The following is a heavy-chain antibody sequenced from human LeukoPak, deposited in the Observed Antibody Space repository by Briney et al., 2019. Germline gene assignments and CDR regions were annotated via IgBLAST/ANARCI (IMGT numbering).Heavy chain of an antibody. CDR3: ARKGSSGWAFDP. CDR2: INHSGST. V-gene: IGHV4-34*01. D-gene: IGHD6-19*01. J-gene: IGHJ5*02. CDR1: GGSFSGYY. Sequence: SETLSLTCAVYGGSFSGYYWSWIRQPPGKGLEWIGEINHSGSTNYNPSLKSRVTISVDTSKNQFSLKLSSATAADTAVYYCARKGSSGWAFDPWGQGTLVTVSS.